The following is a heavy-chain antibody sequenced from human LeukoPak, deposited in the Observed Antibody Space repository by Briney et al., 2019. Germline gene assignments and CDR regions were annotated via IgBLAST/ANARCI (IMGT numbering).Heavy chain of an antibody. Sequence: MPGGSLRLSCAASGFTFSDYYMNWIRQAPGKGLEWVSYISNSGSTIYYADSVKGRFTVSRDNAKNSLSLQMNSLRAEDTAVYYCARDYGLDCSSSSCPSPFDYWGQGTLVTVSS. CDR3: ARDYGLDCSSSSCPSPFDY. V-gene: IGHV3-11*01. D-gene: IGHD2-15*01. J-gene: IGHJ4*02. CDR1: GFTFSDYY. CDR2: ISNSGSTI.